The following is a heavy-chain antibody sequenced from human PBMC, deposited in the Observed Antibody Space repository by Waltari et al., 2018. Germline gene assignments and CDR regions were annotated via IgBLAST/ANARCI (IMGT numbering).Heavy chain of an antibody. CDR2: IYWNDDK. D-gene: IGHD2-15*01. Sequence: QITLKESGPTLVKPTQTLTLTCTFSGFSLSTSGVGVGWIRQPPGKALEWLALIYWNDDKRYSPALKSRLTITKDTSKNQVVLTMTNMDPVDTATYYCAHRLGYCSGGSCSDFDYWGQGTLVTVSS. CDR1: GFSLSTSGVG. J-gene: IGHJ4*02. CDR3: AHRLGYCSGGSCSDFDY. V-gene: IGHV2-5*01.